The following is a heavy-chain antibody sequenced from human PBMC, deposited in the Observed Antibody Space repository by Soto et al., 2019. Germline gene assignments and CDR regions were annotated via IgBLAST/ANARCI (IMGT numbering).Heavy chain of an antibody. Sequence: QVQLVQSGAEVKKPGSSVKVSCKASGGTFSSYAISWVRQAPGQGLEWMGGIIPICGTANYAQKCQGRVTSTADKSTSTAYMELSSLRSEDTAVYYCARAPRSNYYDSSGYPGSGDYWCQGTLVTVSS. J-gene: IGHJ4*02. V-gene: IGHV1-69*06. D-gene: IGHD3-22*01. CDR1: GGTFSSYA. CDR3: ARAPRSNYYDSSGYPGSGDY. CDR2: IIPICGTA.